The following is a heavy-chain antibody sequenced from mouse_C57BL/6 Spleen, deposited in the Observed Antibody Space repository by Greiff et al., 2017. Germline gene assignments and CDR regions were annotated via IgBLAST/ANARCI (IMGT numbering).Heavy chain of an antibody. J-gene: IGHJ2*01. V-gene: IGHV1-85*01. CDR2: IYPRDGST. CDR3: AVGTTGYYFDY. D-gene: IGHD1-1*01. Sequence: QVQLQQSGPELVKPGASVTLSCKASGYTFTSYDINWVKQRPGQGLEWIGWIYPRDGSTKYNEKFKGKATLTVDTSSSTAYMELHSLTSEDSAVYFCAVGTTGYYFDYWGQGTTLTVSS. CDR1: GYTFTSYD.